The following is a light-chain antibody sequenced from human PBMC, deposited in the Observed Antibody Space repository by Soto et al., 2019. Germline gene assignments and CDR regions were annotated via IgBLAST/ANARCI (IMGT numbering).Light chain of an antibody. Sequence: EIVLTQSPGTLSLSPGERATLSCRASQSVSNNYLAWYQQKPGQAPRLLIYDASNRATGIPARFSGSGSGTKFTLTSSMLQPDDFATYCCQQYNTYSWFGQGTKVDIK. J-gene: IGKJ1*01. V-gene: IGKV3-20*01. CDR3: QQYNTYSW. CDR2: DAS. CDR1: QSVSNNY.